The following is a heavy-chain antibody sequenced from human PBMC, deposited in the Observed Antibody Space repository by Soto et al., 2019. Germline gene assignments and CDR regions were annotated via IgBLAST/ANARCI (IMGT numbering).Heavy chain of an antibody. D-gene: IGHD6-19*01. Sequence: EVQLLESGGGLVQPGGSLRISCAASGFTFSAYAMSWVRQAPGRGLEWVSVMSGGGGRTHYADSVKGRFTVSRDNSKNTLYVQMSSRRVEDTAVYYCAKEAEGGSSGFKLPLDHWGQGTQVTVSS. V-gene: IGHV3-23*01. J-gene: IGHJ4*02. CDR3: AKEAEGGSSGFKLPLDH. CDR2: MSGGGGRT. CDR1: GFTFSAYA.